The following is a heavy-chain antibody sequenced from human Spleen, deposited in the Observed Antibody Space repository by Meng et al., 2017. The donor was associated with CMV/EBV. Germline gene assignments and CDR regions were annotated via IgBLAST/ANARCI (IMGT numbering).Heavy chain of an antibody. CDR2: IPYDGRDK. V-gene: IGHV3-30*04. J-gene: IGHJ6*02. CDR1: GFNFGIYI. Sequence: GESLKISCAASGFNFGIYIMHWVRQAPGKAPEWVAGIPYDGRDKYYADSVKGRFTISRDNSKNTLFLQMNSLRAEDTAVYYCARASWGIAVAGTVWGQGTTVTVSS. CDR3: ARASWGIAVAGTV. D-gene: IGHD6-19*01.